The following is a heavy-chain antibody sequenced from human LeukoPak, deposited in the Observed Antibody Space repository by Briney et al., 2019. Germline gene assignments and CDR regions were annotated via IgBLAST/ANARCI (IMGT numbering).Heavy chain of an antibody. Sequence: GGSLRLSCAASGFTFSDYYMSWIRQAPGKGLEWVSYISSSSSYTNYADSVEGRFTISRDNAKNSLYLQMNSLRAEDTAVYYCAPYSSRSRAFDYWGQGTLVTVSS. CDR3: APYSSRSRAFDY. CDR1: GFTFSDYY. CDR2: ISSSSSYT. V-gene: IGHV3-11*06. J-gene: IGHJ4*02. D-gene: IGHD6-13*01.